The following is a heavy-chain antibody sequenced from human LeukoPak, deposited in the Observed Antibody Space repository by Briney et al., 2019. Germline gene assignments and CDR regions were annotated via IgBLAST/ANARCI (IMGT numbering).Heavy chain of an antibody. V-gene: IGHV3-21*01. CDR2: NSSSSSYI. CDR1: GFTLSSYS. Sequence: PGGSLRLSCATSGFTLSSYSMNWVRHPPGKGREWVSSNSSSSSYIYYADSVKGRFTISRDNAKNSLYLQMNSLRAEDTAVYYCARGYCSGGSCRKLDYWGQGTLVTVSS. CDR3: ARGYCSGGSCRKLDY. J-gene: IGHJ4*02. D-gene: IGHD2-15*01.